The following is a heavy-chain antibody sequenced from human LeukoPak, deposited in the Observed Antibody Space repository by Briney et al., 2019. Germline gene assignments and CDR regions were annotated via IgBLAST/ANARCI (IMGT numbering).Heavy chain of an antibody. CDR3: ARRARGSYFDY. V-gene: IGHV4-61*01. CDR1: GGSVSSGSYY. J-gene: IGHJ4*02. D-gene: IGHD1-26*01. CDR2: IYYSGST. Sequence: SETLSLTCTVSGGSVSSGSYYWSWIRQPPGKGLEWIGYIYYSGSTDYNPSLKSRVTISVDTSKNQFSLKLSSVTAAETAVYYCARRARGSYFDYWGQGTLVTVSS.